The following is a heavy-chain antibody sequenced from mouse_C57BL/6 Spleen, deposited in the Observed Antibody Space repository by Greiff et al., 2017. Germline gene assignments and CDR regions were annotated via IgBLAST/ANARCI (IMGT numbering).Heavy chain of an antibody. D-gene: IGHD1-1*01. CDR2: IYPRSGNT. V-gene: IGHV1-81*01. J-gene: IGHJ2*01. Sequence: VKLQQSGAELARPGASVKLSCKASGYNFTSYGISWVKQRTGQGLEWIGEIYPRSGNTYYNEKFKGKATLTADKSSSTAYMELRSLTSEDSAVYFCARELSYGSTNYFDYWGQGTTLTVSS. CDR1: GYNFTSYG. CDR3: ARELSYGSTNYFDY.